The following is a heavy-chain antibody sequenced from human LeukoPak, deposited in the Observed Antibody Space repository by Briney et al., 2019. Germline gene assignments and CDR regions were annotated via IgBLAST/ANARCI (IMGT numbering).Heavy chain of an antibody. D-gene: IGHD1-26*01. V-gene: IGHV4-30-4*08. Sequence: SSETLSLTCTVSGGSISSGDYYWSWIRQPPGKGLEWIGYIYHSGSTYYNPSLKSRVTISVDTSKNQFSLRLSSVTATDTAVYYCARGSYYLPPTTDYWGQGTLVTVSS. CDR3: ARGSYYLPPTTDY. J-gene: IGHJ4*02. CDR1: GGSISSGDYY. CDR2: IYHSGST.